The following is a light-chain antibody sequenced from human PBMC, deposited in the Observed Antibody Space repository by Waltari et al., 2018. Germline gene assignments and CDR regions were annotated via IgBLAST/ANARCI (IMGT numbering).Light chain of an antibody. CDR1: HVARFY. Sequence: YELTQPPSVSVSLGQVATVVCSGAHVARFYSYWSQQKSGQVPLLIIYKDNKRPSGIPERFSGSSSGTTATLTISGVQAEDEADYHCLSPDNSGTYWVFGGGTKVTVV. CDR3: LSPDNSGTYWV. CDR2: KDN. J-gene: IGLJ3*02. V-gene: IGLV3-16*01.